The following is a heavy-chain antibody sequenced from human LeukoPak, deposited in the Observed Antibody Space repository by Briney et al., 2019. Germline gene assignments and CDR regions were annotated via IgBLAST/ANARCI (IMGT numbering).Heavy chain of an antibody. D-gene: IGHD4-17*01. CDR1: GGSFSGYY. CDR2: INHSGST. J-gene: IGHJ4*02. CDR3: ARGDYGAATAILYYFDY. V-gene: IGHV4-34*01. Sequence: SETLSLACAVYGGSFSGYYWSWIRQPSGKGLEWLGEINHSGSTNYNPSLKSRVTISVDTSKNQFSLKLSSVTAADTAVYYCARGDYGAATAILYYFDYWGQGTLVTVSS.